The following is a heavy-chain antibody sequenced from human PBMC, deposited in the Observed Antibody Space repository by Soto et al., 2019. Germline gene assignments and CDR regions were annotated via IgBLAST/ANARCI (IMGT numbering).Heavy chain of an antibody. Sequence: ASVKVFCKASGYTFTSYAMHWVRQAPGQRLEWMGWINAGNGNTKYSQKFQGRVTITRDTSASTAYMELSSLRSEDTAVYYCARGYCSSTSCYPDYWGQGTLVTVSS. V-gene: IGHV1-3*01. CDR3: ARGYCSSTSCYPDY. J-gene: IGHJ4*02. CDR2: INAGNGNT. CDR1: GYTFTSYA. D-gene: IGHD2-2*01.